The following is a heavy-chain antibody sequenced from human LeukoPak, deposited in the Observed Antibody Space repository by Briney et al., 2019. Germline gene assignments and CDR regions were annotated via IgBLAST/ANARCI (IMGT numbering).Heavy chain of an antibody. Sequence: ASVKVSCKASGGTFSSYAISWVRQAPGQGLEWMGGIIPIFGTANYAQKFQGRVTITTDESTSTAYMELSSLRSEDTAVYYCASCGGAEYNWFDPWGQGTLVTVSS. V-gene: IGHV1-69*05. CDR3: ASCGGAEYNWFDP. CDR1: GGTFSSYA. J-gene: IGHJ5*02. D-gene: IGHD3-16*01. CDR2: IIPIFGTA.